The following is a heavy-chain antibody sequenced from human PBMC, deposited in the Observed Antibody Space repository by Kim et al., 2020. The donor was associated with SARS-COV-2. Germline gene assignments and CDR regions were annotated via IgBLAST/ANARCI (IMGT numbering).Heavy chain of an antibody. D-gene: IGHD3-10*01. J-gene: IGHJ6*01. V-gene: IGHV3-30*04. CDR2: ISYDGSNK. CDR3: ARDRDYYVSGSPVIRYY. Sequence: GGSLRLSCAASGFTFSSYAMHWVRQAPGKGLEWVAVISYDGSNKYYADSVKGRFTISRDNSKNTLYLQMNSLRAEDTAVYYCARDRDYYVSGSPVIRYY. CDR1: GFTFSSYA.